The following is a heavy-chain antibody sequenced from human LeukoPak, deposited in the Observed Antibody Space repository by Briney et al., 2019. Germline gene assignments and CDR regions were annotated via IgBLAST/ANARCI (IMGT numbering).Heavy chain of an antibody. V-gene: IGHV4-38-2*02. CDR3: ARDPVVATGGAY. D-gene: IGHD5-12*01. CDR2: IYHSGST. Sequence: SETLSLTCTVSGYSISSGYYWGWIRQPPAKGLEWIGSIYHSGSTYYNPSLKSRVTMSVDTSKNQFSLKLSSVTAADTAVYYCARDPVVATGGAYWGQGTLVTVSS. J-gene: IGHJ4*02. CDR1: GYSISSGYY.